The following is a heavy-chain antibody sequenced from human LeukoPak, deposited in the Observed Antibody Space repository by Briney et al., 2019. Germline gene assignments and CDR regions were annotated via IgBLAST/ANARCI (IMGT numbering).Heavy chain of an antibody. CDR1: GYTFTSYY. V-gene: IGHV1-46*01. D-gene: IGHD3-22*01. J-gene: IGHJ1*01. CDR3: ARDVGYDSSGYYSPH. CDR2: INPSGGST. Sequence: ASVKVSCKASGYTFTSYYIHWVRQAPGQGLEWMGIINPSGGSTSYAQKFQGRVTMTRDTSTSTVYMELSSLRSEDTAVYYCARDVGYDSSGYYSPHWGQGTLVTVSS.